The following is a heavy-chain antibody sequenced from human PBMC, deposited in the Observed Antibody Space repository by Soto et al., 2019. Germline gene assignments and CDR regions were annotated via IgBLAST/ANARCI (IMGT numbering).Heavy chain of an antibody. CDR1: GFTFSSYS. J-gene: IGHJ4*02. D-gene: IGHD2-15*01. CDR3: ARDCSGGSCYSSPYFDY. CDR2: ISSSSSYI. V-gene: IGHV3-21*01. Sequence: VGSLRLSCAASGFTFSSYSMNWVRQAPGKGLEWVSSISSSSSYIYYADSVKGRFTISRDNAKNSLYLQMNSLRAEDTAVYYCARDCSGGSCYSSPYFDYWGQGTLVTVSS.